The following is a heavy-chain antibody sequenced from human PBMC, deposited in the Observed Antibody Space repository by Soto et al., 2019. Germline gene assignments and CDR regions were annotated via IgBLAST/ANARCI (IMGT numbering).Heavy chain of an antibody. CDR1: GFTFTNYG. V-gene: IGHV3-30*18. CDR3: AKVSLIGRSWPFDY. CDR2: VSFDASDI. Sequence: QVQLVESGGGVVQPGQSLRLSCAASGFTFTNYGMHWVRQAPGKGLEWVAHVSFDASDIYYGDSVQGRFTISRDNSKNTLSLQMNSLRTEDTAVYYCAKVSLIGRSWPFDYWGQGTLVTVSS. D-gene: IGHD6-13*01. J-gene: IGHJ4*02.